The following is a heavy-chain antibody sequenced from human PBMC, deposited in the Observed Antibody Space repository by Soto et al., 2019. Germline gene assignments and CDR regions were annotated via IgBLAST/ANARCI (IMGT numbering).Heavy chain of an antibody. Sequence: PSVTLSLRWSVAGGSSINSSYYWGWIRQPPGKGLEWIGSIYYSGSTYYNPSLKSRVTISVDTSKNQFSLKLSSVTAADTAVYYCATPDGFGELFVFDYWGQGTLVTVSS. D-gene: IGHD3-10*01. CDR1: GGSSINSSYY. V-gene: IGHV4-39*01. CDR3: ATPDGFGELFVFDY. CDR2: IYYSGST. J-gene: IGHJ4*02.